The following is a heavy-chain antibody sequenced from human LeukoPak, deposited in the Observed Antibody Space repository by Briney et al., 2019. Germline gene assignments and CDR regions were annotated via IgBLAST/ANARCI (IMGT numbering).Heavy chain of an antibody. CDR1: GYTFTSYA. D-gene: IGHD1-26*01. CDR2: ISADNGNT. V-gene: IGHV1-18*01. J-gene: IGHJ4*02. Sequence: ASVKVSCKASGYTFTSYAISWVRQAPGQGLEWMGWISADNGNTDYAQKLQGRVTMTTDTSTSTAYMELRSLRSDDTAVYYCARILWDRKVFDYWGQGTLVTVSS. CDR3: ARILWDRKVFDY.